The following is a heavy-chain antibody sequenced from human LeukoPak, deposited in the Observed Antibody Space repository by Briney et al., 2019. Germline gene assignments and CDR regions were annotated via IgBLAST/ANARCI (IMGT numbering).Heavy chain of an antibody. CDR2: IIPIFGTA. D-gene: IGHD1-26*01. Sequence: SVKVSCKASGGTFSSYAISWVRQAPGQGLEWMGGIIPIFGTANYAQKFQGRVTITTDESTSTAYMELRSLRSDDTAVYYCARGGSYQFPLDYWGQGTLVTVSS. V-gene: IGHV1-69*05. CDR3: ARGGSYQFPLDY. J-gene: IGHJ4*02. CDR1: GGTFSSYA.